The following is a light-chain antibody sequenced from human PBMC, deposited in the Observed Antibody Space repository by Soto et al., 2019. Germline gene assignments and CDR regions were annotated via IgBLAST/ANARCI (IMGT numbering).Light chain of an antibody. Sequence: DVQMTQSPSSLSASIGDRVTITCQASQDIRNYLNWYQQKPGKAPDLLIHDASNLETGVPSRFSGSGSGTGFTFTISSLQPEDIATYYCQQYDKVVTFGQGTKV. CDR1: QDIRNY. J-gene: IGKJ1*01. V-gene: IGKV1-33*01. CDR3: QQYDKVVT. CDR2: DAS.